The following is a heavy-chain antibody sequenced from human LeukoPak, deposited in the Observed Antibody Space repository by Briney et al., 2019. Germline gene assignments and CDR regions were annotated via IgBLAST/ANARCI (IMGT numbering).Heavy chain of an antibody. CDR1: GYSISSGYY. V-gene: IGHV3-9*03. J-gene: IGHJ3*02. D-gene: IGHD6-19*01. CDR2: ISWNSGSI. Sequence: LSLTCAVSGYSISSGYYWGWIRQPPGKGLEWVSGISWNSGSIGYAGSVKGRFTISRDNAKNSLYLQMNSLRAEDMALYYCAKGDSSGWYGGDAFDIWGQGTMVTVSS. CDR3: AKGDSSGWYGGDAFDI.